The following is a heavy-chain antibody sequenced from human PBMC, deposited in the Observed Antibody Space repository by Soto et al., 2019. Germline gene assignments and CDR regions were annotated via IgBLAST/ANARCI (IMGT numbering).Heavy chain of an antibody. J-gene: IGHJ6*02. CDR2: ISPYNGDT. Sequence: QVQLVQSSAEVKKPGASVKVSCQASGYTFTRNGINWVRQAPGQGLEWMGWISPYNGDTYYAQKFQGRVTMTTDTSTSTAYMELRSMRYDDTAVYYSARIIASLYGMDVWGQGTTVTVSS. CDR3: ARIIASLYGMDV. D-gene: IGHD6-13*01. CDR1: GYTFTRNG. V-gene: IGHV1-18*01.